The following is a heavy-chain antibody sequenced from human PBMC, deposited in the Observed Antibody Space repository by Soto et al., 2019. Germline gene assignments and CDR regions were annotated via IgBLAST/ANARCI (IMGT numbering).Heavy chain of an antibody. CDR1: GFTFSSYA. J-gene: IGHJ4*02. V-gene: IGHV3-30-3*01. D-gene: IGHD6-13*01. Sequence: GGSLRLSCAASGFTFSSYAMHWVRQAPGKGLEWVAVISYDGSNKYYADSVKGRFTISRDNSKNTLYLQMNSLRAEDTAVYYCAREPPPIAAAGSYFDYWGQGTLVTVSS. CDR2: ISYDGSNK. CDR3: AREPPPIAAAGSYFDY.